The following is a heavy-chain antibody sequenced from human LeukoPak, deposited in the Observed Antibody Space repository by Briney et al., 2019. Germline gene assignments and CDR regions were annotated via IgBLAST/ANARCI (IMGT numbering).Heavy chain of an antibody. Sequence: GGSLRLSCAASGFTFSSYSMNWVRQAPGKGLEWVSSISSSSSYIYYADSVKGRFTISRDNSKNTLYLQMNSLRAEDTAVYYCAKTIDGAGYYYYYMDVWGKGTTVTISS. CDR1: GFTFSSYS. D-gene: IGHD3-9*01. CDR2: ISSSSSYI. CDR3: AKTIDGAGYYYYYMDV. J-gene: IGHJ6*03. V-gene: IGHV3-21*01.